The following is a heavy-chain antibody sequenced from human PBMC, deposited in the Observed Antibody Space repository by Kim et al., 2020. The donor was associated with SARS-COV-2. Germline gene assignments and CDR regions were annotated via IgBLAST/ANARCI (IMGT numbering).Heavy chain of an antibody. Sequence: ASVKVSCKSSGYTFTTYYIHWVRLAPGQGLEWMGVINPSGGSTSYAQKFQGRVTMTSDTSTSTVYMELSSLRSEDTAVYYCARDPIAAAGVFDYWGQGTLVTVSS. CDR2: INPSGGST. CDR1: GYTFTTYY. V-gene: IGHV1-46*01. D-gene: IGHD6-13*01. CDR3: ARDPIAAAGVFDY. J-gene: IGHJ4*02.